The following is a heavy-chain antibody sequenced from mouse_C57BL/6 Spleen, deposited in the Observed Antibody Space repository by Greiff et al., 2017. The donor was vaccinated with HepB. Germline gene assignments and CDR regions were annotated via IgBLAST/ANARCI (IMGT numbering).Heavy chain of an antibody. J-gene: IGHJ3*01. CDR3: ASQGDYDGFAY. CDR1: GYTFTSYW. Sequence: QVQLQQSGAELVMPGASVKLSCKASGYTFTSYWMHWVKQRPGQGLEWIGEIDPSDSYTNYNQKFKGKSTLTVDKSSSTAYMQLSSLTSEDSAVYYCASQGDYDGFAYWGQGTLVTVSA. CDR2: IDPSDSYT. D-gene: IGHD2-4*01. V-gene: IGHV1-69*01.